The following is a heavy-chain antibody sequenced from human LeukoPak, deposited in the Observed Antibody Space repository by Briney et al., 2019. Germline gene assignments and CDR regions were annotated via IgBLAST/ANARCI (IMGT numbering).Heavy chain of an antibody. J-gene: IGHJ3*01. CDR1: GYTFVTSS. Sequence: ASVKVSCKASGYTFVTSSITWVRQAPGQRLEWMGWISPTNGSTYYTQKLQGRVTMTTDTSTSTAYMELRSLRSDDTAVYYCARGGGGGRGGGGCDVWGQGTMVTVSS. CDR2: ISPTNGST. CDR3: ARGGGGGRGGGGCDV. D-gene: IGHD3-16*01. V-gene: IGHV1-18*01.